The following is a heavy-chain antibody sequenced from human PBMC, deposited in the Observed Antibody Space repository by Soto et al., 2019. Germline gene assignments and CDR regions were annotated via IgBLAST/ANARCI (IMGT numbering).Heavy chain of an antibody. CDR2: INPNSGGT. Sequence: DSLKVSCKASGYTFTGYYMHWVRQAPGQGLEWMGWINPNSGGTNYAQKFQGRVTMTRDTSISTAYMELSRLRSDDTAVYYCAAELTYCGGDCYPKGGDGYDIWGQGTMVTVPS. CDR1: GYTFTGYY. CDR3: AAELTYCGGDCYPKGGDGYDI. D-gene: IGHD2-21*02. J-gene: IGHJ3*02. V-gene: IGHV1-2*02.